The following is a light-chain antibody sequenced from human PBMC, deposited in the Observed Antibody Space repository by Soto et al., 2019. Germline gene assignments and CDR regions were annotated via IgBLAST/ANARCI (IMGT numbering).Light chain of an antibody. CDR2: GAS. J-gene: IGKJ3*01. Sequence: DIEMSQSPSSLSASVGDRVTITCRASQGISNYLAWYQQKPGKVPKLLIYGASTLQSGVPSRFSGSGSGTDFTLTISSLQPEDVATYYCQKYNSAPPTFGAGTKVDIK. CDR1: QGISNY. CDR3: QKYNSAPPT. V-gene: IGKV1-27*01.